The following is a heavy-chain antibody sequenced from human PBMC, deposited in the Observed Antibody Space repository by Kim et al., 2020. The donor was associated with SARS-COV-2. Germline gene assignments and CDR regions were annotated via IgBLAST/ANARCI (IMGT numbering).Heavy chain of an antibody. V-gene: IGHV3-15*01. D-gene: IGHD2-21*02. CDR2: IKTTRGGGTL. CDR1: GFDFNKAW. CDR3: TTDRGANCGGDCSEID. Sequence: GGSLRLSCAASGFDFNKAWMSWVRQAPGKGLEWVGRIKTTRGGGTLDYAAPAKGRFTISRDDSKNTVDLQMNSLKTEDTAVYYCTTDRGANCGGDCSEIDWGQGTLVTVSS. J-gene: IGHJ4*02.